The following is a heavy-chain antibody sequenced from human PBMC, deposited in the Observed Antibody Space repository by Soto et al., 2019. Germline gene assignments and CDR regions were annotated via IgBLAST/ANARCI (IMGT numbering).Heavy chain of an antibody. CDR1: GGSFSGYY. D-gene: IGHD6-13*01. J-gene: IGHJ5*02. CDR3: ARGYAGTVSFWFDP. CDR2: INHSGST. Sequence: TLSLTCAVYGGSFSGYYWSWIRQPPGKGLEWIGEINHSGSTNYNPSLKSRVTISVDTSKNQFSLKLSSVTAADTAVYYCARGYAGTVSFWFDPWGQGTLVTVSS. V-gene: IGHV4-34*01.